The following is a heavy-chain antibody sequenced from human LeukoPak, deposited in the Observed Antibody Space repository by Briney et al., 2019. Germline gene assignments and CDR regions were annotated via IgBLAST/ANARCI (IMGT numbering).Heavy chain of an antibody. J-gene: IGHJ6*03. CDR3: ARDLDTVPEGNYYYYMDV. V-gene: IGHV1-69*13. CDR1: GGTFSSYA. D-gene: IGHD3-9*01. Sequence: GASVKVSCKASGGTFSSYAISWVRQAPGQGLEWMGGIIPIFGTANYAQKFQGRVTITADESTSTAYMELSSLRSEDTAVYYCARDLDTVPEGNYYYYMDVWGKGTTVTVSS. CDR2: IIPIFGTA.